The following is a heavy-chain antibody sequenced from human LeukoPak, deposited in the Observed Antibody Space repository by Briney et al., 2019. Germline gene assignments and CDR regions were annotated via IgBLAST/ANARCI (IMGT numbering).Heavy chain of an antibody. Sequence: GGSRRLSCAASGFTFDDYAMHWVRQAPGKGLEWVSGISWNSGSIGYADSVKGRFTISRDNAKNSLYLQMNSLRAEDMALYYCAKDIGSSGNDAFDIWGQGTMVTVSS. CDR3: AKDIGSSGNDAFDI. V-gene: IGHV3-9*03. J-gene: IGHJ3*02. CDR1: GFTFDDYA. CDR2: ISWNSGSI. D-gene: IGHD6-19*01.